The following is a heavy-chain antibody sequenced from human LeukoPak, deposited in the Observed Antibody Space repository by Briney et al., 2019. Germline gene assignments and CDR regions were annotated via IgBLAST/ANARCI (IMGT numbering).Heavy chain of an antibody. CDR2: INHSGST. J-gene: IGHJ4*02. CDR3: ARGRSEDTGWVDY. D-gene: IGHD2-15*01. CDR1: GGSFSGYY. V-gene: IGHV4-34*01. Sequence: PSETLSLTCAVYGGSFSGYYWSWIRQPPGKGLEWMGEINHSGSTNYNPSLKSRVTISVDTSKNQFSLKLSSVTAADTAVYYCARGRSEDTGWVDYWGQGTLVTVSS.